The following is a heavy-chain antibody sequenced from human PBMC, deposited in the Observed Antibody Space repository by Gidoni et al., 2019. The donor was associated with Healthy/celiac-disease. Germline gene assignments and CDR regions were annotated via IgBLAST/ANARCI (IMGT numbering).Heavy chain of an antibody. V-gene: IGHV3-23*01. CDR1: GFPFTSYA. Sequence: EVQLLESGGGLVQPGGSLRLSGAASGFPFTSYAMSWVRQAPGKGLEWVSAISGSGGSTYYADSVKGRFTISRDNSKNTLYLQMNSLRAEDTAVYYCAKSRLVVVTAILDAFDIWGQGTMVTVSS. D-gene: IGHD2-21*02. J-gene: IGHJ3*02. CDR2: ISGSGGST. CDR3: AKSRLVVVTAILDAFDI.